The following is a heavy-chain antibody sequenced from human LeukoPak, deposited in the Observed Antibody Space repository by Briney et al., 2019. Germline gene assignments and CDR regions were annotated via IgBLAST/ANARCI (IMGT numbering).Heavy chain of an antibody. CDR2: ISGNGVST. J-gene: IGHJ4*02. V-gene: IGHV3-64*04. D-gene: IGHD6-19*01. CDR3: AKTDGYTSGWSGIDY. CDR1: GFTFSMSA. Sequence: PGGSLRLSCSASGFTFSMSAMHWVRQAPGKGLQYVSVISGNGVSTSYADSVKGRFTISRDNSKNTLYLQMNSLRVEDTAVYYCAKTDGYTSGWSGIDYWGQGTLVTVSS.